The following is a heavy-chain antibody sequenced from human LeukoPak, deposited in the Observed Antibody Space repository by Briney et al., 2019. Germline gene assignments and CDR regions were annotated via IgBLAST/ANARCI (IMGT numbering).Heavy chain of an antibody. CDR3: AKDLRSYYDSSGYPDY. CDR1: GFTFSSYA. V-gene: IGHV3-23*01. D-gene: IGHD3-22*01. CDR2: ISGSGGST. Sequence: GGSLRPSCAASGFTFSSYAMSWVRQAPGKGLEWVSAISGSGGSTYYADSVKGRFTISRDNSKNTLYLQMNSLRAEDTAVYYCAKDLRSYYDSSGYPDYWGQGTLVTVSS. J-gene: IGHJ4*02.